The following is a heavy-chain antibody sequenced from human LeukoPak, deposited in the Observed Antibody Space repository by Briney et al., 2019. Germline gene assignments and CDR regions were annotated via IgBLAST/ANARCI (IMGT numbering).Heavy chain of an antibody. Sequence: GGSLRLSCAASGFAFSTYSIDWVRQAPGKGLEWLSYISSSSSTIYYADSVRGRFTISRDNSNNMLYLQMNSLRAEDTAVYYCAKPLRDAGSFNYPYFDFWGQGTLVTVSS. J-gene: IGHJ4*02. CDR1: GFAFSTYS. D-gene: IGHD5-24*01. CDR2: ISSSSSTI. V-gene: IGHV3-48*01. CDR3: AKPLRDAGSFNYPYFDF.